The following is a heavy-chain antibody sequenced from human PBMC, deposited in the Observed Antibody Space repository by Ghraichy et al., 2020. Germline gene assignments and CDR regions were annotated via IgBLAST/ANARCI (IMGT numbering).Heavy chain of an antibody. Sequence: GSLRLSCAASGFTFSSYSMNWVRQAPGKGLEWVSYISSSSSTIYYADSVKGRFTISRDNAKNSLYLQMNSLRDEDTAVYYCARDSRYFDWLLYGMDVWGQGTTVTVSS. CDR1: GFTFSSYS. V-gene: IGHV3-48*02. CDR3: ARDSRYFDWLLYGMDV. D-gene: IGHD3-9*01. J-gene: IGHJ6*02. CDR2: ISSSSSTI.